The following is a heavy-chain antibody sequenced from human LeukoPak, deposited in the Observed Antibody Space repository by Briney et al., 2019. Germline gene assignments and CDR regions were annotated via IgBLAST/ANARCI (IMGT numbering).Heavy chain of an antibody. CDR2: ISSSSSYI. J-gene: IGHJ3*02. CDR1: GFTFSSYS. CDR3: ARDGRYSGYDLDAFDI. V-gene: IGHV3-21*01. D-gene: IGHD5-12*01. Sequence: PGGSLRLSCAASGFTFSSYSMNWARQAPGKGLEWVSSISSSSSYIYYADSVKGRFTISRDNAKNSLYLQMNSLRAEDTAVYYCARDGRYSGYDLDAFDIWGQGTMVTVSS.